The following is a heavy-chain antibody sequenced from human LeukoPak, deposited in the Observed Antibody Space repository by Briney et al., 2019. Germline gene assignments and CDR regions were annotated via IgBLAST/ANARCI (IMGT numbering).Heavy chain of an antibody. D-gene: IGHD6-6*01. CDR1: GGSFSGYY. J-gene: IGHJ6*03. CDR2: INHSGST. CDR3: ASFEYSSSSGYYYYYYMDV. Sequence: SETLSLTCAVYGGSFSGYYWSWIRQPPGKGLEWIGEINHSGSTNYNPSLKSRVTISVDTSKNQFSLKLSSVTAADTAVYYCASFEYSSSSGYYYYYYMDVWGKGTTVTVSS. V-gene: IGHV4-34*01.